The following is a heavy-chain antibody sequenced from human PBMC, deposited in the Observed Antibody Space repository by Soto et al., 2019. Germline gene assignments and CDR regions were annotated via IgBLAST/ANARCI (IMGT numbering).Heavy chain of an antibody. CDR2: IIPILNSP. Sequence: SVKVSCKASGGTFGSYAITWVRRAPGQGLEWLGGIIPILNSPAYAQKFKARVVITADEITNTVYMELNSLRFDDTAVYYCAREAPYCTSATCPKFYDMDVWGQGTTVTVSS. J-gene: IGHJ6*02. CDR3: AREAPYCTSATCPKFYDMDV. CDR1: GGTFGSYA. D-gene: IGHD2-2*01. V-gene: IGHV1-69*13.